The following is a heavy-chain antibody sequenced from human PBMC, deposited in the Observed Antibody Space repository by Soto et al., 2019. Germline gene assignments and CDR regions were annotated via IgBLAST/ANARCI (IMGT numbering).Heavy chain of an antibody. V-gene: IGHV3-30*18. D-gene: IGHD3-22*01. J-gene: IGHJ4*02. CDR3: AKDPYYYDSSGYYIPPFDY. CDR2: ISYDGSNK. Sequence: PGGSLRLSCAASGLTVSSYGMHWVRQAPGKGLEWVAVISYDGSNKYYADSVKGRFTISRDDSKNTLYLQMNSLRAEDTAVYYCAKDPYYYDSSGYYIPPFDYWGQGTLVTVSS. CDR1: GLTVSSYG.